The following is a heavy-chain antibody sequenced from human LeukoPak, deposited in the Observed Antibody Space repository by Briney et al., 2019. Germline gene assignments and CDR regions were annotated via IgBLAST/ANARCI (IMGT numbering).Heavy chain of an antibody. CDR1: GFTFRSHA. D-gene: IGHD3-22*01. V-gene: IGHV3-23*01. J-gene: IGHJ4*02. CDR3: AKEVLVVIESYFDS. CDR2: ITGSGQTA. Sequence: GGSLRLSCAASGFTFRSHAMSWVRQAPGKGLEWVSSITGSGQTAYYADSVKGRFTASRDNSKNTLFLQMSSLRAEDTAIYYCAKEVLVVIESYFDSWGQGTLVTVSS.